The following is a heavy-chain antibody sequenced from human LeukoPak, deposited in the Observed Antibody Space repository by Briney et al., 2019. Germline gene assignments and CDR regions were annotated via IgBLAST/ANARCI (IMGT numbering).Heavy chain of an antibody. V-gene: IGHV3-23*01. D-gene: IGHD3-3*02. J-gene: IGHJ4*02. CDR2: ISGSGGST. CDR1: GFTFSSYA. CDR3: ARDLWVGPFLAGIDY. Sequence: PGGSLRLSCAASGFTFSSYAMSWVRQAPGKGLEWVSAISGSGGSTYYGDSVKGRFTISRDNAKNSLYLQMNSLRAEDTAVYYCARDLWVGPFLAGIDYWGQGTLVTVSS.